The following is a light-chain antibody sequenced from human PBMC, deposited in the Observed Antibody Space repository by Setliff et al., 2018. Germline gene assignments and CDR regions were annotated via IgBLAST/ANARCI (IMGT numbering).Light chain of an antibody. Sequence: QSALTQPPSASGSPGQSVTISCTGPSADIFDYNYVSWYQQHPGRAPRLMIYAVSKRPPGVPDRFSGSKSGNTASLTVSGLQAEDEADYYCAVWDDNLNGPVFGGGTKATVL. CDR1: SADIFDYNY. J-gene: IGLJ2*01. V-gene: IGLV2-8*01. CDR2: AVS. CDR3: AVWDDNLNGPV.